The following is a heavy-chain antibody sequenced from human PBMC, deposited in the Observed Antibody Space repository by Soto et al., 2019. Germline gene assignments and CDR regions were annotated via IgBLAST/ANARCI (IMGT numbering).Heavy chain of an antibody. V-gene: IGHV3-23*01. CDR1: GFTFSSYA. D-gene: IGHD1-1*01. CDR3: VSGGSKADDSTWPYYYYYGMDV. Sequence: PGGSLRLSCAASGFTFSSYAMSWVFQAPGKGLEWVSAISGSGGSTYYADSVKGRFTISRDNSKNTLYLQMNSLRAEDTAVYYCVSGGSKADDSTWPYYYYYGMDVWGQGTTVTVSS. J-gene: IGHJ6*02. CDR2: ISGSGGST.